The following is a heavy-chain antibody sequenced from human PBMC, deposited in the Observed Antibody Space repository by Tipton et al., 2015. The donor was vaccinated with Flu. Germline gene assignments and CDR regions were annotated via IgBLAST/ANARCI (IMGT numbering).Heavy chain of an antibody. CDR1: GGSVNSDNNY. Sequence: TLSLTCTVSGGSVNSDNNYWSWIRQPAGKGLEWIGRIHGSGGSNYNPSLRGRVTISADTSKNQFSLNLRSVTAADTAVYYCARDRVGDYSGFDPWGQGTLVTVSS. V-gene: IGHV4-61*02. J-gene: IGHJ5*02. D-gene: IGHD4-17*01. CDR3: ARDRVGDYSGFDP. CDR2: IHGSGGS.